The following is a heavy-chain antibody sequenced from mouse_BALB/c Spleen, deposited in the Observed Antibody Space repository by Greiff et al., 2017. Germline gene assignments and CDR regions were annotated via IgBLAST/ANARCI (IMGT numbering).Heavy chain of an antibody. CDR3: VREGGGYFDV. J-gene: IGHJ1*01. CDR1: GFTFNTYA. CDR2: IRSKSNNYAT. Sequence: EVKLVESGGGLVQPKGSLKLSCAASGFTFNTYAMHWVCQAPGKGLEWVARIRSKSNNYATYYADSVKDRFTISRDDSQSMLYLQMNNLKTEDTAMYYCVREGGGYFDVWGAGTTVTVSS. V-gene: IGHV10-3*03.